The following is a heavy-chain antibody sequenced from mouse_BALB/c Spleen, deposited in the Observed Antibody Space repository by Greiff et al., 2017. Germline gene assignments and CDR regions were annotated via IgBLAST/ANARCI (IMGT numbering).Heavy chain of an antibody. CDR1: GYTFTSYW. V-gene: IGHV1S81*02. CDR3: ARSGGYYED. J-gene: IGHJ2*01. Sequence: VQLQQPGAELVKPGASVKLSCKASGYTFTSYWMHWVKQRPGQGLEWIGEINPSNGRTNYNEKFKSKATLTVDKSSSTAYMQLSSLTSEDSAVYYCARSGGYYEDWGQGTTLTVSS. CDR2: INPSNGRT. D-gene: IGHD2-3*01.